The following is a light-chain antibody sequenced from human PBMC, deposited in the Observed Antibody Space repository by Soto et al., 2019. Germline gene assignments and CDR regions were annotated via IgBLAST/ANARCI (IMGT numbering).Light chain of an antibody. CDR2: AAS. CDR3: QQSYSTPYFT. V-gene: IGKV1-39*01. Sequence: DIQMTQSPASLSASVGDRVTITCLASQSISSYLNWYQQKPGKAPKLLIYAASSLQSGVPSRFSGSGSGTDFTLTISSLQPEDFATYYCQQSYSTPYFTFGPGTKVDIK. J-gene: IGKJ3*01. CDR1: QSISSY.